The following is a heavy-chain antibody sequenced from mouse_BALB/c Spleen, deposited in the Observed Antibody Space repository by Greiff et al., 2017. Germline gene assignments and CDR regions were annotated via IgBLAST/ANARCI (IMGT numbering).Heavy chain of an antibody. CDR1: GFTFSSYA. CDR3: ASYDGEAMDY. V-gene: IGHV5-6-5*01. CDR2: ISSGGST. Sequence: EVQLVESGGGLVKPGGSLKLSCAASGFTFSSYAMSWVRQTPEKRLEWVASISSGGSTYYPDSVKGRFTISRDNARNILYLQMSSLRSEDTAMYYCASYDGEAMDYWGQGTSVTVSS. J-gene: IGHJ4*01. D-gene: IGHD2-3*01.